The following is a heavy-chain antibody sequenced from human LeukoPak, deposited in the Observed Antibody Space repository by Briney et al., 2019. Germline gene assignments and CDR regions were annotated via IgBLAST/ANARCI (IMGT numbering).Heavy chain of an antibody. CDR1: GFTFSSYS. V-gene: IGHV3-21*01. CDR2: ISSSSSYI. CDR3: ARDRVTRPSDAFDI. Sequence: PGGSLRLSCAASGFTFSSYSMNWVRQAPGKGLEWVSSISSSSSYIYYADSVKGRFTISRDNAKNSLHLQMNSLRAEDTAVYYCARDRVTRPSDAFDIWGQGTMVTVSS. J-gene: IGHJ3*02. D-gene: IGHD4-11*01.